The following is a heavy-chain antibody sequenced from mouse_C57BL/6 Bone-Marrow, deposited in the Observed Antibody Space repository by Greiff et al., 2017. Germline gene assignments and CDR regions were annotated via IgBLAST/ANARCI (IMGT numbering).Heavy chain of an antibody. CDR1: GFSLSTFGMG. D-gene: IGHD2-1*01. V-gene: IGHV8-8*01. CDR2: IWWDDDK. CDR3: ARGNYERGAMDY. Sequence: QVTLKVSGPGILQPSQTLSLTCSFSGFSLSTFGMGVGWIRPPSGEGLEWLAHIWWDDDKYYNPALKSRLTIFKDTSKNQVFLKIANVDSADTATYYCARGNYERGAMDYWGQGTSVTVSS. J-gene: IGHJ4*01.